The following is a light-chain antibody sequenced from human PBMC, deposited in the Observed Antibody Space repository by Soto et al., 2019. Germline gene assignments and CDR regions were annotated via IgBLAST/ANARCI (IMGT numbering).Light chain of an antibody. V-gene: IGLV2-14*03. CDR3: LSHTTSSTYV. CDR1: SSDISAYNY. CDR2: DVS. Sequence: QSALTQPASVSGSPGQSITISCTGTSSDISAYNYVSWYQHHPGKAPKVMIYDVSSRPSGVSDRFSGSKSGNTASLTISGLQAEDEADYYCLSHTTSSTYVFGTGIKLTVL. J-gene: IGLJ1*01.